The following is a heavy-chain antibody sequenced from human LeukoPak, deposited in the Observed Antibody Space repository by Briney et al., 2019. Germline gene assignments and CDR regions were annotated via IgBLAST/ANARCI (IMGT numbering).Heavy chain of an antibody. CDR2: IRSKANSYAT. Sequence: GGSLRLSCAASGFTFSGSAMHWVRQASGKGLEWVGRIRSKANSYATAYAASVKGRFTISRDDSKKTAYLQMNSLKTEDTAVYYCTTTQMGDFDYWGQGTLDTVSS. V-gene: IGHV3-73*01. J-gene: IGHJ4*02. CDR1: GFTFSGSA. CDR3: TTTQMGDFDY. D-gene: IGHD3-16*01.